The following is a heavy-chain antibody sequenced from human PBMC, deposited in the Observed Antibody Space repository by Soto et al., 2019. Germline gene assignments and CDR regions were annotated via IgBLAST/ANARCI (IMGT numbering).Heavy chain of an antibody. J-gene: IGHJ6*03. CDR1: GFTFSSYG. CDR2: ISYDGSNK. V-gene: IGHV3-30*18. CDR3: AKAAYYTDV. Sequence: QVQLVESGGGVVQPGRSLRLSCAASGFTFSSYGMHWVRQAPGKGLEWVAVISYDGSNKYYADSVKGRFTISRDNSKNTLYLQMNSLRAEDTAVYYCAKAAYYTDVWGKGTTVTVSS.